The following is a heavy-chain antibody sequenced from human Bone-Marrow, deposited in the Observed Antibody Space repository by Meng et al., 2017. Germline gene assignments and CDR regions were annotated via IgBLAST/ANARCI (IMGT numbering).Heavy chain of an antibody. D-gene: IGHD2-21*02. J-gene: IGHJ4*02. V-gene: IGHV4-34*01. CDR1: GGSFSGYY. Sequence: QVQLQQWGAGRVKPSETRSLTGAVDGGSFSGYYWSWIRQPPGKGLEWSGEINHSGSTNYNPSLKSRVTISVDTSKNQFSLKLSSVTAADTAVYYCARVAYRWGGDCSYFDYWGQGTLVTVSS. CDR2: INHSGST. CDR3: ARVAYRWGGDCSYFDY.